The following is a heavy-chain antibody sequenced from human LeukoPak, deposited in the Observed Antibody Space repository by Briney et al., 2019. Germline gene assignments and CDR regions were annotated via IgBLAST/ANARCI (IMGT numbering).Heavy chain of an antibody. Sequence: PGGSLRLSCAASGFTFSSYEMNWVRQAPGKGLEWVSYISSSGSTIYYADSVKGRFTISRDNAKNSLYLQMNSLRAEDTAVYYCAREGRDGYNLDYWGQGTLVTVSS. V-gene: IGHV3-48*03. CDR2: ISSSGSTI. CDR1: GFTFSSYE. J-gene: IGHJ4*02. CDR3: AREGRDGYNLDY. D-gene: IGHD5-24*01.